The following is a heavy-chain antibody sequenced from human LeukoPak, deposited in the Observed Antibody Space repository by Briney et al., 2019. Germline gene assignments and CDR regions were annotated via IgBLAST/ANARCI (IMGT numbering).Heavy chain of an antibody. Sequence: SETLSLTCTVSGDSMRSYYWSWIRKPPGKGLEWIASIYFSGSTNYNPSLKSRVTISVDTSKNQFSLKLSSVTAADTAVYYCARWDDKRPLWGQGTLVAVSS. CDR1: GDSMRSYY. CDR3: ARWDDKRPL. D-gene: IGHD3-9*01. CDR2: IYFSGST. V-gene: IGHV4-59*01. J-gene: IGHJ4*02.